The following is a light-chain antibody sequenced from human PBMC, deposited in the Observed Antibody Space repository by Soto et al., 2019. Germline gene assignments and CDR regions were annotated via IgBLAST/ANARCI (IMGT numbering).Light chain of an antibody. CDR3: QQSYNTPRT. Sequence: DIQMTQSPSSLSASVGDRVTITCRASQSFSSYLNWYQQKPGKAPKLLIYFASSLQSGVPSRFSGSGSGTDFTLTISSLQPEDFATYYCQQSYNTPRTFGQGTKVEIK. V-gene: IGKV1-39*01. CDR2: FAS. J-gene: IGKJ1*01. CDR1: QSFSSY.